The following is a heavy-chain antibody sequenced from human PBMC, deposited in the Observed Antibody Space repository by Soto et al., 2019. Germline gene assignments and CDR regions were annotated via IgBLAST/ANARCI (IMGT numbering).Heavy chain of an antibody. D-gene: IGHD2-15*01. Sequence: QVQLQESGPGLVMPSQTLSLTCTVSGGSISSGDYYWSWIRQPPGKGLEWIGCIYNTGVAYYKPSLQRRLTISLDTSKKEFSLGVSSVTAADTAVYYCARGRVVVEGFDYWGQGALVTVSS. V-gene: IGHV4-30-4*01. CDR2: IYNTGVA. CDR1: GGSISSGDYY. CDR3: ARGRVVVEGFDY. J-gene: IGHJ4*02.